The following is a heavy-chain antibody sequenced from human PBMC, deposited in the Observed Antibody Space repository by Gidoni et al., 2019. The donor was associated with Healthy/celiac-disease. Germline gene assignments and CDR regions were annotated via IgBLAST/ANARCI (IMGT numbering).Heavy chain of an antibody. V-gene: IGHV3-13*01. Sequence: EVQLVESGGGSVQPGGSLRLSCAASGFTLSSYDMHWVRQATGKGLEWVSAIGTAGDTYYPGSVKGRFTISRENAKNSLYLQMNSLRADDTAVYYCARGSSSSWLNENDAFDIWGQGTMVTVSS. CDR1: GFTLSSYD. CDR2: IGTAGDT. J-gene: IGHJ3*02. D-gene: IGHD6-13*01. CDR3: ARGSSSSWLNENDAFDI.